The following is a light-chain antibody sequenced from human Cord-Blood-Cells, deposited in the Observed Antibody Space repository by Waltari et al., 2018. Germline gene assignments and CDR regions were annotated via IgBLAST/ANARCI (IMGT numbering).Light chain of an antibody. J-gene: IGLJ3*02. CDR2: RNN. CDR3: AAWDDSLSGWV. Sequence: QSVLTQPPSASGTPGQRVTISCSGSSSNIGSNYVYWYQQLPGTAPTLLIYRNNLRPAGVPGRFSCSKSGTAASLAISGLRSEDEADYYCAAWDDSLSGWVFGGGTKLTVL. V-gene: IGLV1-47*01. CDR1: SSNIGSNY.